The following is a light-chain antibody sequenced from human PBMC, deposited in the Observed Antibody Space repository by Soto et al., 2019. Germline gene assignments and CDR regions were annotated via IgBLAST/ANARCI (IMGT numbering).Light chain of an antibody. J-gene: IGKJ1*01. V-gene: IGKV3-15*01. CDR2: GAS. CDR3: QHYNNWPPWT. CDR1: QSVRSN. Sequence: EIVMTQSPVTLSVSPGERATLSCRASQSVRSNIAWYQQKPGQVPRLLIYGASTRATSIPARFSGSGSGTEFTLTISSLQSEDFAVYYCQHYNNWPPWTFGQGTKVEIK.